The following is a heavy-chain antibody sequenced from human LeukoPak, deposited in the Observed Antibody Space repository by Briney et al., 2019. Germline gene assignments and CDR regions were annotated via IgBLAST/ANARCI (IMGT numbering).Heavy chain of an antibody. CDR3: AELGITMIGGV. D-gene: IGHD3-10*02. Sequence: GGSLRLSCAASGFTFDDYAMHWVRQAPGKGLEWVSGISWNSGSIGYADSVKGRFTISRDNAKNSLYLQMNSLRAKDTAVYYCAELGITMIGGVWGKGTTVTISS. CDR1: GFTFDDYA. J-gene: IGHJ6*04. CDR2: ISWNSGSI. V-gene: IGHV3-9*01.